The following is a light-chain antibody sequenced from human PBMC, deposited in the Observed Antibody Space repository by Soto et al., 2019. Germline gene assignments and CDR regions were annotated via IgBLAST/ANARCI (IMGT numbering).Light chain of an antibody. J-gene: IGLJ2*01. CDR2: DVT. Sequence: QSVLTQPRSVSGSPGQSVTISCTGTNSDVVTYNYVSWYQQHPGKAPKLIIYDVTKRPSGVPDRFSGSKSGNTASLIISGLQAADEAEYYCCCCSYAGSYSFRVLFGGGTQLTVL. CDR1: NSDVVTYNY. V-gene: IGLV2-11*01. CDR3: CSYAGSYSFRVL.